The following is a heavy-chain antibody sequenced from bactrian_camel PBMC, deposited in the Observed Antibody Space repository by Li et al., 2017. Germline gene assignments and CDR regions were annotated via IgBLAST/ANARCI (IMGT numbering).Heavy chain of an antibody. Sequence: QVQLVESGGGSVQAGGSLRLACEVTGFYYVTYCMAWFRQSPGKEREGVAAIDRDGTTVYKDSVKGRFPTSRENAKSTLYLQMNDLNPEDTATYYCVSARFSMSALIKNKRFIGDPPDFGNGGQGTQVTVS. D-gene: IGHD3*01. CDR3: VSARFSMSALIKNKRFIGDPPDFGN. CDR1: GFYYVTYC. CDR2: IDRDGTT. J-gene: IGHJ6*01. V-gene: IGHV3S55*01.